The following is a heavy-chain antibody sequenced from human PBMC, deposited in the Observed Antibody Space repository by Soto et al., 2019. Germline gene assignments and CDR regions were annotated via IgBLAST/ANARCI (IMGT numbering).Heavy chain of an antibody. CDR2: ISGSGTST. V-gene: IGHV3-23*01. J-gene: IGHJ6*02. CDR3: ATSFCSSTSCSNINIYYYGMDV. CDR1: GFTFGNYA. Sequence: GGSLRLSCAASGFTFGNYAMNWVRQEPGRGLEWVAAISGSGTSTYYADSVKGRFTISRDDSRNTLYLQMNSLRAEDTAVYYCATSFCSSTSCSNINIYYYGMDVWGQGTTVTVSS. D-gene: IGHD3-3*01.